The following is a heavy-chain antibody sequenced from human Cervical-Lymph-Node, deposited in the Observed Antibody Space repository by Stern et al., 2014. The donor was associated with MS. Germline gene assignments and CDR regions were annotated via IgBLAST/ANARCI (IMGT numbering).Heavy chain of an antibody. V-gene: IGHV3-9*01. CDR3: VKATGKYDFWSGQD. CDR2: ISWNGVNI. Sequence: EVQLVESGGGLVQPGRSLSLSCAASGFSFDDPAMHWVRQAPRQGLERAAGISWNGVNIGYGDSVKGRFTISRDNAQKTLYLQMNSLRPEDTALYYCVKATGKYDFWSGQDWGQGTLVTVSS. CDR1: GFSFDDPA. J-gene: IGHJ4*02. D-gene: IGHD3-3*01.